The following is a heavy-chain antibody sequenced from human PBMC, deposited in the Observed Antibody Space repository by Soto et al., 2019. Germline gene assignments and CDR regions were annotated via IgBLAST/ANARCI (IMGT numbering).Heavy chain of an antibody. J-gene: IGHJ4*02. CDR3: ARDSDRWTYGLGSWLE. V-gene: IGHV1-2*02. D-gene: IGHD3-10*01. CDR2: VNPNGDDT. Sequence: QVQLVQSGAEVRKPGASVKVSCKASGYTFTEHYIHWVRQAPGQGLEWMGWVNPNGDDTNYAQKFRGRVTMTRDTSITTAYMGLSRLTSDDTATYFCARDSDRWTYGLGSWLEWGQGTPVTVSS. CDR1: GYTFTEHY.